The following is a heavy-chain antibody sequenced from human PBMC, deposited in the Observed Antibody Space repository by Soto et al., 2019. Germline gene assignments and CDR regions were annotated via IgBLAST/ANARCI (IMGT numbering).Heavy chain of an antibody. CDR3: AKCFFLPYGKNSDQMYF. V-gene: IGHV3-30*18. CDR2: ISYDGSNK. J-gene: IGHJ6*02. D-gene: IGHD2-2*01. CDR1: GFTFSSYG. Sequence: GGSLRLSCAASGFTFSSYGMHWVRQAPGKGLEWVAVISYDGSNKYYADSVKGRFTISRDNSKNTLYLQMNSLRAEDTAVYYCAKCFFLPYGKNSDQMYFCGQGTT.